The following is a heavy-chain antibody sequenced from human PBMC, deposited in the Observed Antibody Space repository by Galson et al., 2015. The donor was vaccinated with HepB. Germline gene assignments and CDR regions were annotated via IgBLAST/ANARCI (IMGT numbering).Heavy chain of an antibody. V-gene: IGHV3-9*01. D-gene: IGHD3-3*01. J-gene: IGHJ2*01. Sequence: SLRLSCAASGFTFDDYAMHWVRQAPGKGLEWVPGISWNSGNIGYVDSVKGRFTISRDNAKNFLYLEMNSLRVEDTALYYCAEGPPGITVFEVSLTGVQFAGDWYFDLWGRGTLVTVSS. CDR1: GFTFDDYA. CDR2: ISWNSGNI. CDR3: AEGPPGITVFEVSLTGVQFAGDWYFDL.